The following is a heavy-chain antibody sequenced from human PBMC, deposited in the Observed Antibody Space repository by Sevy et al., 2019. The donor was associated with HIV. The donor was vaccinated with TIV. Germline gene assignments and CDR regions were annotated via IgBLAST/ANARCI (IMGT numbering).Heavy chain of an antibody. CDR3: ARDAPYIAVAGLYYYYGMDV. V-gene: IGHV4-4*07. CDR2: IYTSGST. CDR1: GGSISSYY. Sequence: SETLSLTCTVSGGSISSYYWSWIRQPAGKGLEWIGRIYTSGSTNYNPSLKSRVTMSVDTSKNQFSLKLSSVTAADTXVYYCARDAPYIAVAGLYYYYGMDVWGQGTTVTVSS. D-gene: IGHD6-19*01. J-gene: IGHJ6*02.